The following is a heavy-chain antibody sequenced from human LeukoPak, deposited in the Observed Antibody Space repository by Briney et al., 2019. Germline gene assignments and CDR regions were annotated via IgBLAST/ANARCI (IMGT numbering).Heavy chain of an antibody. CDR3: TRGEGWLDP. CDR2: IHPDDSDT. D-gene: IGHD3-16*01. V-gene: IGHV5-51*01. J-gene: IGHJ5*02. CDR1: GFIFSNYW. Sequence: GESLKISCKASGFIFSNYWIARARQKPGKGLEWMGIIHPDDSDTRYSPSFQGQVTISADKSTTTAYLQWRSLKASDTAMYYCTRGEGWLDPWGQGTLVTVSS.